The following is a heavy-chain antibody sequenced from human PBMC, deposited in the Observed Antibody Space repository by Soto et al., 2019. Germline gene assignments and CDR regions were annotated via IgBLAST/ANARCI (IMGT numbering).Heavy chain of an antibody. Sequence: SVKVSCKASGGTFSSYTISWVRQAPGQGLEWMGRIIPILGIANYAQKFQGRVTITADKSTSTAYMELSSLRSEDTAVYYCAKVKEGVFRFLEWSSMDVWGKGPTLTVSS. CDR3: AKVKEGVFRFLEWSSMDV. J-gene: IGHJ6*03. V-gene: IGHV1-69*02. D-gene: IGHD3-3*01. CDR2: IIPILGIA. CDR1: GGTFSSYT.